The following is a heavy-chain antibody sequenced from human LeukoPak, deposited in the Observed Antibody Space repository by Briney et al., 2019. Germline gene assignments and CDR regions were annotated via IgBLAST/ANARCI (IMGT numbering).Heavy chain of an antibody. V-gene: IGHV3-53*01. J-gene: IGHJ4*02. Sequence: GGSLSLSFAASGFTFSSNYMSWVRQAPGKGLEWVSVIYSGGSTYYADSVKGRFTISRDNSKNTLYLQMNSLRAEDTAVYYCARDKDGYNLGFDYWGQGTLVTVSS. D-gene: IGHD5-24*01. CDR1: GFTFSSNY. CDR2: IYSGGST. CDR3: ARDKDGYNLGFDY.